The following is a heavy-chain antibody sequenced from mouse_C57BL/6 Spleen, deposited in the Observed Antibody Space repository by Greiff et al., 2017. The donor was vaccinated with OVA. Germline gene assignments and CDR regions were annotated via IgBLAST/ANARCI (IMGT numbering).Heavy chain of an antibody. D-gene: IGHD3-3*01. Sequence: EVKLVESGGGLVKPGGSLKLSCAASGFTFSSYAMSWVRQTPEKRLEWVATISDGGSYTYYPDNVKGRFTISRDNAKNNLYLQMSHLKSEDTAMYYCARDQGREGYYAMDYWGQGTSVTVSS. CDR1: GFTFSSYA. CDR2: ISDGGSYT. J-gene: IGHJ4*01. CDR3: ARDQGREGYYAMDY. V-gene: IGHV5-4*01.